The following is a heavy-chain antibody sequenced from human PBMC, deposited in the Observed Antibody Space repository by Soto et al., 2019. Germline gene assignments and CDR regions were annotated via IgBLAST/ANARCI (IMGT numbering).Heavy chain of an antibody. CDR3: ARVDRTRPRLVGSGTYNQTFDP. V-gene: IGHV3-53*01. J-gene: IGHJ5*02. Sequence: WGSLLLSCAVSVFNVSSNYMSWVRQAPGKGLDSASLIYSGKSTYYPDSVKGRFTISRDNSKNTLYLQMKSLRAEDTAVYFCARVDRTRPRLVGSGTYNQTFDPWGQGTMVTVSS. CDR1: VFNVSSNY. CDR2: IYSGKST. D-gene: IGHD3-10*01.